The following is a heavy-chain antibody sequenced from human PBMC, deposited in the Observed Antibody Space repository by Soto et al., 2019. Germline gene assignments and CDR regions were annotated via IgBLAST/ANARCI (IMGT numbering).Heavy chain of an antibody. CDR1: GGSISSYY. CDR2: ISYSGST. Sequence: QVQLQESGPGLVKPSETLSLTCTVSGGSISSYYWSWIRQPPGKGLEWIGYISYSGSTNYNPSLKSRFTISVDTSKHQFSLKVGSVTAADTAVYYCVRDCYASSCFDYWGQGILVTVSS. V-gene: IGHV4-59*01. J-gene: IGHJ4*02. CDR3: VRDCYASSCFDY. D-gene: IGHD6-13*01.